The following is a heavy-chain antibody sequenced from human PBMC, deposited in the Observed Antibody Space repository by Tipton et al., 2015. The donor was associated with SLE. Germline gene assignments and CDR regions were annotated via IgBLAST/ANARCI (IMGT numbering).Heavy chain of an antibody. Sequence: LRLSCTVSGGSISSHYWSWIRQPPGKGLEWIGYRYYSWSTNYNPSLTSRVTISVDTSKNQFSLKLSSVTAADTAVYYWASENSADEGDDAFDIWGQGTMVTVSS. CDR3: ASENSADEGDDAFDI. V-gene: IGHV4-59*11. CDR1: GGSISSHY. D-gene: IGHD5-12*01. J-gene: IGHJ3*02. CDR2: RYYSWST.